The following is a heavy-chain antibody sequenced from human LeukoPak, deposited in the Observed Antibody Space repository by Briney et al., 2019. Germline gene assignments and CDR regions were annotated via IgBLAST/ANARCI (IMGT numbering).Heavy chain of an antibody. V-gene: IGHV1-18*01. J-gene: IGHJ5*02. CDR1: GYTFTSYG. Sequence: ASVKVSCKASGYTFTSYGISWVRQAPGQGLEWMGWISAYNGNTNYAQKLQGRVTMTTDTSTSTAYMELRSLRSDDTAVYYCARDLEIVVVPAAVNWFDPWGQGTLVTVSS. CDR2: ISAYNGNT. CDR3: ARDLEIVVVPAAVNWFDP. D-gene: IGHD2-2*03.